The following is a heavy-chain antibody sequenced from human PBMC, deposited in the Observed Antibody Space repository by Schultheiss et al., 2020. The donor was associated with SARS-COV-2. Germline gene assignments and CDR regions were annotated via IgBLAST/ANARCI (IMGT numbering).Heavy chain of an antibody. CDR3: ARLAYSYDSSSYLLAPTFDY. CDR1: GGSISSGGYY. J-gene: IGHJ4*02. Sequence: SETLSLTCAVSGGSISSGGYYWSWIRQPAGKGLEWIGRIYTSGSTNYNPSLKSRVTMSVDTSKNQFSLRLSSVTAADTAVYYCARLAYSYDSSSYLLAPTFDYWGQGTLVTVSS. V-gene: IGHV4-61*02. CDR2: IYTSGST. D-gene: IGHD3-22*01.